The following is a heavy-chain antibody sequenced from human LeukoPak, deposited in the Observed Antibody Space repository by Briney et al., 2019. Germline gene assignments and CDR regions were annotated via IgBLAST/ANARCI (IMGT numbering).Heavy chain of an antibody. J-gene: IGHJ4*02. CDR3: TRRRYDFWSGYYDDY. D-gene: IGHD3-3*01. V-gene: IGHV3-73*01. CDR1: GFTFSGSA. Sequence: GGSLKLSCAASGFTFSGSAMHWVRQASGKGLEWVGRIRSKANSYATAYAASVKGRFTISRDDSKNTAYLQMNSLKTEDTAVYYRTRRRYDFWSGYYDDYWGQGTLVTVSS. CDR2: IRSKANSYAT.